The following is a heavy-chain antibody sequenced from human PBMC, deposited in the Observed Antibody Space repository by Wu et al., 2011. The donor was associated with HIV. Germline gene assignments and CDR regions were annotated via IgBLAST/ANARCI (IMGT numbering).Heavy chain of an antibody. CDR1: GGTFRRYA. CDR2: IILIFGTA. V-gene: IGHV1-69*15. J-gene: IGHJ3*02. CDR3: ARDLEYSTNWGAFDI. D-gene: IGHD6-13*01. Sequence: QVQLVQSGAEVKKPGSSVKVSCKASGGTFRRYAISWVRQAPGQGLEWLGRIILIFGTANYAQKFQGRVTITADESTSTAYMELSSLRSEDTAVYYCARDLEYSTNWGAFDIWGQGTMVT.